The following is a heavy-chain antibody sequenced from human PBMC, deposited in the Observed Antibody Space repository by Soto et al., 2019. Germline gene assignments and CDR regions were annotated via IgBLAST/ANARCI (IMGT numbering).Heavy chain of an antibody. D-gene: IGHD4-17*01. V-gene: IGHV4-34*01. CDR3: ARFDQTATTGTYYYYMDV. CDR1: GESFSGYY. CDR2: INHSGST. J-gene: IGHJ6*03. Sequence: QVQLQQWGAGLLKPSETLSLTCVVYGESFSGYYWSWIRQPPGKGLEWIGEINHSGSTNYNPTLKSRVTISIDTSKRQFSLRLNSVTAADTAVYYCARFDQTATTGTYYYYMDVWGKGTAVTVS.